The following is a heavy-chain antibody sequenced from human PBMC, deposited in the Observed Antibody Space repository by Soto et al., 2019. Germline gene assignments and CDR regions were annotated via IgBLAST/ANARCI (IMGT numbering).Heavy chain of an antibody. CDR2: ISGDGTRT. Sequence: EVQLEESGGGSVQLGESLRVSCVASGFSFRNQWMHWVRQVAGKGLVWVSRISGDGTRTSYADFVKGRFTVSRDNARNLLFLQLNSLTVDDSGVYHCARGGAAGRGDAIDMWGPGTTVAVTS. CDR1: GFSFRNQW. J-gene: IGHJ3*02. CDR3: ARGGAAGRGDAIDM. D-gene: IGHD3-10*01. V-gene: IGHV3-74*01.